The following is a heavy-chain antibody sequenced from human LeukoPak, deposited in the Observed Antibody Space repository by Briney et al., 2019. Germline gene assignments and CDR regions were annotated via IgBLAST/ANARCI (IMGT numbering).Heavy chain of an antibody. CDR1: GFTFSSYW. V-gene: IGHV3-7*01. CDR2: IRDDGGEI. J-gene: IGHJ4*02. D-gene: IGHD1-26*01. CDR3: ARDKPRGSYYGSIFDS. Sequence: PGGSLRLSREASGFTFSSYWMGWVRQAPGKGLEWVANIRDDGGEIYYVDSVKGRFTISRDNAKSSLFLQMNSLRAEDAAVYYCARDKPRGSYYGSIFDSWGQGTLVTVSS.